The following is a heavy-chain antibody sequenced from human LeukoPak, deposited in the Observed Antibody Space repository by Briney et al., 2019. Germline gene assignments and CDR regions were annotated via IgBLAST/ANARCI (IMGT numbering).Heavy chain of an antibody. D-gene: IGHD3-22*01. CDR3: ARVPVEYYYDSSGYYLDY. CDR2: IIPILGIA. J-gene: IGHJ4*02. V-gene: IGHV1-69*04. Sequence: SAKVSCKASGNTFTSYAMHWVRQAPGQGLEWMGRIIPILGIANYAQKFQGRVTITADKSTSTAYMELSSLRSEDTAVYYCARVPVEYYYDSSGYYLDYWGQGTLVTVSS. CDR1: GNTFTSYA.